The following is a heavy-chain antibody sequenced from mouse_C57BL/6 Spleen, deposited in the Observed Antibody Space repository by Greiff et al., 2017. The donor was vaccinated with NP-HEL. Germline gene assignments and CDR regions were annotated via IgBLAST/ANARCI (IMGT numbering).Heavy chain of an antibody. CDR1: GYTFTSYW. V-gene: IGHV1-53*01. CDR2: INPSNGGT. J-gene: IGHJ4*01. CDR3: ARESYDLYAMDY. D-gene: IGHD2-3*01. Sequence: QVQLQQPGPELVKPGASVKLSCKASGYTFTSYWMHWVKQRPGQGLEWIGNINPSNGGTNYNEKFKSKATLTVDKSSSTAYMQLSSLTSEDSAVYYCARESYDLYAMDYWGQGTSVTVSS.